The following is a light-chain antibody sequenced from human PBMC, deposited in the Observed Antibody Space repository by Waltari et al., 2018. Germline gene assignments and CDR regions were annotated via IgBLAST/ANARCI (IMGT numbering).Light chain of an antibody. J-gene: IGLJ2*01. Sequence: QSALTQPPSASASPGHTVTIPCTGTSSDVGGYHFVSWYQQHPGKAPKLLIYEVSERPSGVPDRFSGSKSGNTASLTVSGLQTEDESDYYCSSYAGSMTLVFGGGTKLTVL. CDR3: SSYAGSMTLV. CDR2: EVS. V-gene: IGLV2-8*01. CDR1: SSDVGGYHF.